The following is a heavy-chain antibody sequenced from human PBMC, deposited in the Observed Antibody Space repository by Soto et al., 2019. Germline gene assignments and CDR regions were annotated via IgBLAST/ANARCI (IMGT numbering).Heavy chain of an antibody. CDR3: AKLIWDIVVIPAAMQY. J-gene: IGHJ4*02. D-gene: IGHD2-2*01. CDR1: GFTLSSYA. V-gene: IGHV3-23*04. Sequence: EVQLVESGGGLVQPGGSLRLSCEASGFTLSSYAMSWVRQTPGKGLEWVSTISGSGGSTYYVDSVKGRFIISRDNSKNTLYLQMNSRRAEDTAVYYCAKLIWDIVVIPAAMQYWGQGTLVTVSS. CDR2: ISGSGGST.